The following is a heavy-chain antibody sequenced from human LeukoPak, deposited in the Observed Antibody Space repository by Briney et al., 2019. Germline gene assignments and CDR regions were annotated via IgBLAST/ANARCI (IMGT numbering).Heavy chain of an antibody. CDR2: INHSGST. D-gene: IGHD6-13*01. CDR3: ARGSSSWLPRGRPRPFDP. CDR1: GGSFSGYY. J-gene: IGHJ5*02. Sequence: PSETLSLTCAVYGGSFSGYYWSWIRQPPGKGLEWIGEINHSGSTNYSPSLKSRATISVDTSKNQFSLKLSSVTAADPAVYYCARGSSSWLPRGRPRPFDPWGQGTLVTVSS. V-gene: IGHV4-34*01.